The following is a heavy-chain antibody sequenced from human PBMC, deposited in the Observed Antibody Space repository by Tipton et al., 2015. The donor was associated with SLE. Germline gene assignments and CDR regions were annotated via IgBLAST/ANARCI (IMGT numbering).Heavy chain of an antibody. CDR3: ARLLGSPFTSGDWVGP. CDR1: GGPISSYH. CDR2: IYYSGGT. J-gene: IGHJ5*02. Sequence: TLSLTCTVSGGPISSYHWSWIRQSPGKGLEWIGYIYYSGGTNYNPTLKSRVTISIDASRKQFSLKLTSVTAADTAIYYCARLLGSPFTSGDWVGPWGPGILGTLST. D-gene: IGHD3-10*01. V-gene: IGHV4-59*08.